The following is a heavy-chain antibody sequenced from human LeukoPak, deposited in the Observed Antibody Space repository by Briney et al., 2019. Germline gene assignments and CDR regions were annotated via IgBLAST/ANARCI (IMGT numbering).Heavy chain of an antibody. V-gene: IGHV4-59*01. CDR3: AGVYYYMDV. CDR2: IYYSGST. CDR1: GGSISSYY. Sequence: SETLSLTCTVSGGSISSYYWSWIRQPPGKGLEWIGYIYYSGSTNYNPSLKSRVTMSVDTSKNQFSLKLSSVTAADTAVYYCAGVYYYMDVWGKGTTVTVSS. J-gene: IGHJ6*03.